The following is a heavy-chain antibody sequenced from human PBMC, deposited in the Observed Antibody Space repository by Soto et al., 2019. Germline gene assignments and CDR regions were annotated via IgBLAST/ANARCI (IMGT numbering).Heavy chain of an antibody. CDR3: ARFKGGTIFGVVRVYYGMDV. CDR1: GYTFTSYD. Sequence: ASVKVSCKASGYTFTSYDINWVRQATGQGLEWMGWMNPNSGNTGYAQKFQGRVTMTRNTSIGTAYMELSSLRSEDTAVYYCARFKGGTIFGVVRVYYGMDVWGQGTTVTVSS. J-gene: IGHJ6*02. V-gene: IGHV1-8*01. D-gene: IGHD3-3*01. CDR2: MNPNSGNT.